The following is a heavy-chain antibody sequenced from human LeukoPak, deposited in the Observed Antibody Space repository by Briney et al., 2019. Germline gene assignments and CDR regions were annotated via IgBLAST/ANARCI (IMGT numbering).Heavy chain of an antibody. Sequence: ASVKVFCKASGYTFTGYYMHWVRQAPGQGLEWMGWINPNSGCPNYGQKFQGRVTMTRDTSISTAYMELSRLRSDDTAVYYCARARRDIVVRFDYWGQGTLVTVSS. V-gene: IGHV1-2*02. CDR1: GYTFTGYY. CDR3: ARARRDIVVRFDY. J-gene: IGHJ4*02. CDR2: INPNSGCP. D-gene: IGHD2-2*01.